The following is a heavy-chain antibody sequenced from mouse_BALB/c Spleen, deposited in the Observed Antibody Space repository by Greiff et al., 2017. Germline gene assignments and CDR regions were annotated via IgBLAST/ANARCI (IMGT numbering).Heavy chain of an antibody. Sequence: EVKLQESGPSLVKPSQTLSLTCSVTGDSITSGYWNWIRKFPGNKLEYMGYISYSGSTYYNPSLKSRISITRDTSKNQYYLQLNSVTTEDTATYYCARLITTYYYAMDYWGQGTSVTVSS. J-gene: IGHJ4*01. CDR1: GDSITSGY. CDR3: ARLITTYYYAMDY. V-gene: IGHV3-8*02. CDR2: ISYSGST. D-gene: IGHD2-4*01.